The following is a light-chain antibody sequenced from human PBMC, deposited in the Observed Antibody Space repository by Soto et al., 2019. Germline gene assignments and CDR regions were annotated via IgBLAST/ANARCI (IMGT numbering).Light chain of an antibody. CDR2: SAS. J-gene: IGKJ4*01. CDR1: QSVGTN. Sequence: EMLMTQSPATLSVSPGERATLSCRASQSVGTNLAWYQQKPGQAPRLLIYSASTRATGIPARFSGSGSGTEFSLTINSLQSEDFVVYYCQQYNSWPLAFGGGTKVDIK. CDR3: QQYNSWPLA. V-gene: IGKV3-15*01.